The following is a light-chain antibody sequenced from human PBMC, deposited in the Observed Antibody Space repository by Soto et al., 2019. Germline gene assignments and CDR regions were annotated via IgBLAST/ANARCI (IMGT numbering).Light chain of an antibody. V-gene: IGKV3-20*01. CDR1: QSVTSNY. J-gene: IGKJ1*01. CDR2: GAA. CDR3: QQYGSPPWT. Sequence: EIVLTQSPGXLSLSPGERATLSCRASQSVTSNYLAWYQQKPGQAPRLLIYGAASRAAGISDRISGSGSGTDFTLSISRLEPEDSAVYYCQQYGSPPWTFGQGPKGEIK.